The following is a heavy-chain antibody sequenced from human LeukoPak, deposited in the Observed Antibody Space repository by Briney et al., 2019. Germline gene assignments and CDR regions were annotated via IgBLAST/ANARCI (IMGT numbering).Heavy chain of an antibody. CDR1: GYSFTRYW. D-gene: IGHD2-21*02. J-gene: IGHJ6*03. V-gene: IGHV5-51*01. Sequence: GESLKISCKGSGYSFTRYWIGWVRQMPGNRLEWMGIIYPADSDIRYSPSFRGQVTISADKSISTAYLQWSSLKASDTAMYYCARQSGDYSYYYYMDVWSKGTTVTISS. CDR3: ARQSGDYSYYYYMDV. CDR2: IYPADSDI.